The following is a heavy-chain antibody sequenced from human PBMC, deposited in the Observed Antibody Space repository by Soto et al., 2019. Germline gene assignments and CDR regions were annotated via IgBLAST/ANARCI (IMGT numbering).Heavy chain of an antibody. J-gene: IGHJ3*02. D-gene: IGHD3-10*01. Sequence: ASVKVSCKASGYTFTIYGISWVRQAPGQGLEWMGWISAYNGNTNYAQKLQGRVTMTTDTSTSTAYMELRSLRSDDTAVYYCARDFVDYGSGSYYNPSPHGAFDIWGQGTMVTVSS. V-gene: IGHV1-18*01. CDR3: ARDFVDYGSGSYYNPSPHGAFDI. CDR2: ISAYNGNT. CDR1: GYTFTIYG.